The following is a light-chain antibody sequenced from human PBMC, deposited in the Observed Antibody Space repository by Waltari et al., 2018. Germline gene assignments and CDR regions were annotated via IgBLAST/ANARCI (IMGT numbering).Light chain of an antibody. CDR3: QSWDSDLT. Sequence: SYEVTQPPSVSVSPGQTATISCSGDNLGGKYVCWFQHKPGQAPVLIIYQDNKRPSGIPWRFSASNSGNTATLTIGGAQAVDEADYYCQSWDSDLTFGGGTKLTVL. J-gene: IGLJ2*01. V-gene: IGLV3-1*01. CDR1: NLGGKY. CDR2: QDN.